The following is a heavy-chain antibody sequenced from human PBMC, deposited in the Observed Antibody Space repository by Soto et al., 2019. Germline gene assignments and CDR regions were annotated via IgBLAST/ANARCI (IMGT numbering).Heavy chain of an antibody. D-gene: IGHD2-2*01. J-gene: IGHJ6*02. Sequence: QVQLVQSGAEVKKPGSSVKVSCKASGGTFSSYAISWVRQAPGQGLEWMGGIIPIFGTANYAQMFQGRVTIPADESTSTAYMELSSLRSEYTAVYYCARHVPAAGYYYGMDVWGHGTTVTVSS. CDR2: IIPIFGTA. CDR1: GGTFSSYA. CDR3: ARHVPAAGYYYGMDV. V-gene: IGHV1-69*12.